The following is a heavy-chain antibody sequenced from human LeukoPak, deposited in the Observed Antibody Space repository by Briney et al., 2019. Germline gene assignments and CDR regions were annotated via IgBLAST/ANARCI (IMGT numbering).Heavy chain of an antibody. D-gene: IGHD6-13*01. CDR1: GFTFSSYW. CDR3: AKEIAAAATGY. V-gene: IGHV3-30*18. CDR2: ISYDGSNK. J-gene: IGHJ4*02. Sequence: GGSLRLSCAASGFTFSSYWMSWVRQAPGKGLEWVAVISYDGSNKYYADSVKGRFTISRDNSKNTLYLQMNSLRAEDTAVYYCAKEIAAAATGYWGQGTLVTVSS.